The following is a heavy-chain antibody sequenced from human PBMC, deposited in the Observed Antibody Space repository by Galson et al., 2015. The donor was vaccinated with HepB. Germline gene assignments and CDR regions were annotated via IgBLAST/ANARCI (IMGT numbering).Heavy chain of an antibody. CDR3: ARDIGGAALRPGFFDY. CDR1: GGTFSTYA. CDR2: IIPIFDRT. V-gene: IGHV1-69*13. J-gene: IGHJ4*02. D-gene: IGHD4-17*01. Sequence: SVKVSCKAPGGTFSTYAISWVRQAPGQGLEWMGGIIPIFDRTHYAQKFQGRVTVTADESTSTAYMELSSLRSEDTAVYYCARDIGGAALRPGFFDYWGQGTLVTVSS.